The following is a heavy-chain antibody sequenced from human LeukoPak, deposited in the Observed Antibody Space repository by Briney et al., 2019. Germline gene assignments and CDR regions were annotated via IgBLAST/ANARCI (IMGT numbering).Heavy chain of an antibody. J-gene: IGHJ4*02. Sequence: ASVKVSCKASGYSFTGYYIHWVRQAPGQGLEWMGWINPNSGGTNYAQKFQGGVTMTRDTSITTAYMELSRLRSDDTAVYYCARVRGSCTLGYWGQGTLVTVSS. V-gene: IGHV1-2*02. CDR3: ARVRGSCTLGY. CDR2: INPNSGGT. CDR1: GYSFTGYY. D-gene: IGHD1-26*01.